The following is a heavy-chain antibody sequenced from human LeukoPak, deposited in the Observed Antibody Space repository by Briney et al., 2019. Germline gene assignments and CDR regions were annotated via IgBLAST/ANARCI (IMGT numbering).Heavy chain of an antibody. J-gene: IGHJ5*02. Sequence: ASVKVSCKASGYTFTSYGIIWVRQAPGQGLEWMGWISAYNGNTNYAQKLQGRVTMTTDTSTSTAYMELRSLRSDDTAVYYCARDWTRNFPNWFDPWGQGTLVTVSS. CDR2: ISAYNGNT. V-gene: IGHV1-18*01. D-gene: IGHD3/OR15-3a*01. CDR1: GYTFTSYG. CDR3: ARDWTRNFPNWFDP.